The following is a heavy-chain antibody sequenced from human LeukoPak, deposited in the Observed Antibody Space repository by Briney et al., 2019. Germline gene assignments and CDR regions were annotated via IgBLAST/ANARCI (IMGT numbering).Heavy chain of an antibody. CDR2: INPNSGGT. J-gene: IGHJ4*02. CDR3: ARDFWALDVAAAGTTFDY. D-gene: IGHD6-13*01. Sequence: GASVKVSCKASGYTFTSYDINWVRQAPGQGLEWMGWINPNSGGTNYAQKFQGRVTMTRDTSISTAYMELSRLRSDDTAVYYCARDFWALDVAAAGTTFDYWGQGTLVTVSS. CDR1: GYTFTSYD. V-gene: IGHV1-2*02.